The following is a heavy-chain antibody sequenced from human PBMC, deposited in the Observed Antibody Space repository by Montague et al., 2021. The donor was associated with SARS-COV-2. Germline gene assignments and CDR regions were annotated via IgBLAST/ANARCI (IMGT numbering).Heavy chain of an antibody. J-gene: IGHJ6*02. V-gene: IGHV2-70*11. Sequence: PALVKPTQTLTLTCTFSGFSLSTSGMCVSWIRQPPGKALEWLARIDWDDDKYYSTSLKTRLTISKDTSKNQVVLTMTNMDPVDTATYYCARTYYDSLTGRDYGMDVWGQGTTVTVSS. CDR3: ARTYYDSLTGRDYGMDV. CDR1: GFSLSTSGMC. CDR2: IDWDDDK. D-gene: IGHD3-9*01.